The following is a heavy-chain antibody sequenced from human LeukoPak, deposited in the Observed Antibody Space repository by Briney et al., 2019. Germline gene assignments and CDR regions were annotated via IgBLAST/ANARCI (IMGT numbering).Heavy chain of an antibody. CDR1: GGTFSSYA. V-gene: IGHV1-69*13. J-gene: IGHJ4*02. CDR3: ASPPYYDGSGYWSGFDY. Sequence: ASVKVSCKASGGTFSSYAISWVRQAPGQGLEWMGGIIPIFGTANYAQKFQGRVTITADESTSTAYMELSSLRYEDTAVYYCASPPYYDGSGYWSGFDYWGQGTLVTVSS. CDR2: IIPIFGTA. D-gene: IGHD2-15*01.